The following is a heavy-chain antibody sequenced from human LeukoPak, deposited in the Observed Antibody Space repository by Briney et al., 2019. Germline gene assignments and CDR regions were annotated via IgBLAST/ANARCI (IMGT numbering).Heavy chain of an antibody. CDR3: ARDAGGVLRFLEWLFYPNFDY. Sequence: PSETLSLTCAVYGGSFSGYYWSWIRQPPGKGLEWIGEINHSGSTNYNPSLKSRVTISVDTSKNQFSLKLSSVTAADTAVYYCARDAGGVLRFLEWLFYPNFDYWGQGTLVTVSS. CDR2: INHSGST. V-gene: IGHV4-34*01. J-gene: IGHJ4*02. CDR1: GGSFSGYY. D-gene: IGHD3-3*01.